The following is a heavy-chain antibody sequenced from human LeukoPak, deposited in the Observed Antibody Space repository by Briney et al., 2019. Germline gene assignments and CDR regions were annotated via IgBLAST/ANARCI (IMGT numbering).Heavy chain of an antibody. V-gene: IGHV4-34*01. CDR2: INQSGSA. CDR3: ARHYGP. J-gene: IGHJ5*02. Sequence: PSETLSLTCVVYGGSFSGYYWNWIRQPPGKGLEWIGEINQSGSANYNPSLKSRVTISVDTSKNQFSLKLNSVTAADTAAYYCARHYGPWGQGTLVTVSS. D-gene: IGHD3-16*01. CDR1: GGSFSGYY.